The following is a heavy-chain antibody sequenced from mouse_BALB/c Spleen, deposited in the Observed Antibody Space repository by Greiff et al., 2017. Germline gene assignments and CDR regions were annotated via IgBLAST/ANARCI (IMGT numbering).Heavy chain of an antibody. CDR1: GYTFTSYW. CDR2: INPSNGRT. D-gene: IGHD2-3*01. Sequence: VQLQQSGAELVKPGASVKLSCKASGYTFTSYWMHWVKQRPGQGLEWIGEINPSNGRTNYNEKFKSKATLTVDKSSSTAYMQLSSLTSEDSAVYYCARDGYYGFDYWGQGTTLTVSS. J-gene: IGHJ2*01. CDR3: ARDGYYGFDY. V-gene: IGHV1S81*02.